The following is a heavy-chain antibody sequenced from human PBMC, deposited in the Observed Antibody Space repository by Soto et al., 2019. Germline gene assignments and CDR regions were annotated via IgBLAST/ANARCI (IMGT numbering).Heavy chain of an antibody. Sequence: EVQLAESGGGLAQPGGSLRLSCAASGFTLSGYAMDWVRQAPGKGLEYVSGISSNGVGTYYANSVQGRFTISRDNSKNTVYIQIGSLRPEDMAVYYCARLARPDFYYMDVWGKGTTVTVSS. V-gene: IGHV3-64*01. J-gene: IGHJ6*03. CDR1: GFTLSGYA. CDR2: ISSNGVGT. CDR3: ARLARPDFYYMDV. D-gene: IGHD6-6*01.